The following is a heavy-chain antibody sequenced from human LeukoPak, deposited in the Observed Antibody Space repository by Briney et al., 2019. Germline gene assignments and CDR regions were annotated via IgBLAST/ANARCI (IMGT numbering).Heavy chain of an antibody. V-gene: IGHV3-7*05. CDR3: ARGYGSPDF. CDR2: IKQDGSDK. Sequence: GGSLRLSCAASGFTFSGYWMSWVRQAPGKGLEWVASIKQDGSDKYYVDSVKGRFTISRDNAKKTLFLQVNTLRAEDTAVYYCARGYGSPDFWGQGTLVTVSS. CDR1: GFTFSGYW. D-gene: IGHD2-15*01. J-gene: IGHJ4*02.